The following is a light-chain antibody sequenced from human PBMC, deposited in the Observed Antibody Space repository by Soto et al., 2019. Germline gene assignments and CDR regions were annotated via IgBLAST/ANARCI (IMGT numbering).Light chain of an antibody. CDR2: DDD. CDR1: ISNIGGNS. V-gene: IGLV1-51*01. J-gene: IGLJ1*01. Sequence: QSVLTQPPSVSAAPGQRFTIACSGSISNIGGNSVSWYQQLPGTAPKLLIYDDDKRPSGIPDRFSGSKSCTSATLGITGFQTGDEADYYCGSWDSSLSAYVFGTGTKV. CDR3: GSWDSSLSAYV.